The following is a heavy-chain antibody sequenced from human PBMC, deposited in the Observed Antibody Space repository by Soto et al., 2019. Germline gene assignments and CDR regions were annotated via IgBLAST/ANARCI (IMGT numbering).Heavy chain of an antibody. V-gene: IGHV3-48*03. Sequence: PGGSLRLSCAASGFTFSSYEMNWVRQAPGKGLEWVSYISSSGSTIYYADSVKGRFTISRDNAKNSLYLQMNSLRAEDTAVYYCARGFFGGGCSCYSCEYNWFDPWGQGTMVTVSS. CDR2: ISSSGSTI. CDR3: ARGFFGGGCSCYSCEYNWFDP. J-gene: IGHJ5*02. CDR1: GFTFSSYE. D-gene: IGHD2-15*01.